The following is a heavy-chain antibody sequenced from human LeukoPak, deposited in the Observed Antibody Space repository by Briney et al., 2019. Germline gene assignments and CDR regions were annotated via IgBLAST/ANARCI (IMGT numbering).Heavy chain of an antibody. Sequence: GGSLRLPCEASAFTFSSYWMSWVRQAPGKGLEWVANIKEDGSGINYVDSVKGRFTISRDNAKNSLFLQMNSLRVEDTAVYYCARDRGYSSFDYWGQGTLVTVSS. CDR2: IKEDGSGI. CDR1: AFTFSSYW. CDR3: ARDRGYSSFDY. J-gene: IGHJ4*02. V-gene: IGHV3-7*01. D-gene: IGHD4-23*01.